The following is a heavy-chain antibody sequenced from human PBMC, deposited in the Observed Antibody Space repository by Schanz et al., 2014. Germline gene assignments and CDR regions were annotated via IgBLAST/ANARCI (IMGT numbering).Heavy chain of an antibody. CDR3: AKSDAFDI. CDR2: IGTSGGT. Sequence: EVQLLESGGGLVQPGGSLKLSCAASGLIFSNYVMSWVRQAPGKGLEWVSTIGTSGGTNYAESVKGRFTISRDNSKNTLYLQMNSLRAEDTAVYYCAKSDAFDIWGQGTLVNVSS. CDR1: GLIFSNYV. V-gene: IGHV3-23*01. J-gene: IGHJ3*02.